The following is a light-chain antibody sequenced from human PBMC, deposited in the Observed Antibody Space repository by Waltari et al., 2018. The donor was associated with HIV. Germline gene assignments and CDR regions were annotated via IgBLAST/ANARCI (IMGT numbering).Light chain of an antibody. CDR2: KDS. V-gene: IGLV3-25*03. Sequence: SYELTQPPSVSVSPGQTARITCSGDALPKQYTFWYQQKPGQAPVLVIYKDSVRPSGIPERFSASTSGTTVTLTIIGVQAEDEADYYCQSADNSGCWVFGGGTKLTVL. J-gene: IGLJ3*02. CDR3: QSADNSGCWV. CDR1: ALPKQY.